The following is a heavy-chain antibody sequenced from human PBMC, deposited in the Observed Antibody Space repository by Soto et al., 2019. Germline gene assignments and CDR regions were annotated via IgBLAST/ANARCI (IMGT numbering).Heavy chain of an antibody. CDR2: ISGSGGST. Sequence: PGGSLRLSCAASGFTFSSYAMSWVRQAPGKGLEWVSTISGSGGSTYYADSVKGRFTISRDNSKNTLYLQMNSLRAEDTAVYYCAKDQGSSWYEIDYWGQGTLVTVSS. V-gene: IGHV3-23*01. D-gene: IGHD6-13*01. CDR3: AKDQGSSWYEIDY. CDR1: GFTFSSYA. J-gene: IGHJ4*02.